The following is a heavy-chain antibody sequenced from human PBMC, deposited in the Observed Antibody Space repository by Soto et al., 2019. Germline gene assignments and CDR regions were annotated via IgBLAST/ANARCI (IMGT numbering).Heavy chain of an antibody. Sequence: GGSLRLSCAASGFTFSSYGMHWVRQAPGKGLEWVAVISYDGSNKYYADSVKGRFTISRDNSKNTLYLQMNSLRAEDTAVYYCAKDFRVAYLMSRDYYYYGMDVWGQGTTVTVSS. D-gene: IGHD3-10*01. J-gene: IGHJ6*02. V-gene: IGHV3-30*18. CDR1: GFTFSSYG. CDR2: ISYDGSNK. CDR3: AKDFRVAYLMSRDYYYYGMDV.